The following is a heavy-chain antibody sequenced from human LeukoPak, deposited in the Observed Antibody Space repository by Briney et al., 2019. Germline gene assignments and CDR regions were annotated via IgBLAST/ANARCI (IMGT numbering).Heavy chain of an antibody. Sequence: GGSLRLSCAASGFTFSGSAMHWVRQASGKGLEWVGRIRSKANSYATAYAASVKGRFTISRDDSKNTAYLQMNSLKTEDTAVYYCTRPGIAVAGTNYFDYWGQGTLVTVSS. V-gene: IGHV3-73*01. J-gene: IGHJ4*02. CDR1: GFTFSGSA. CDR2: IRSKANSYAT. D-gene: IGHD6-19*01. CDR3: TRPGIAVAGTNYFDY.